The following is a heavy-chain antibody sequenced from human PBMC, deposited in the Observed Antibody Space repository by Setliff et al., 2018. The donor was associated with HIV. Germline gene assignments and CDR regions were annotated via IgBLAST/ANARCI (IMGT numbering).Heavy chain of an antibody. CDR1: GGTLSNYP. D-gene: IGHD2-8*01. Sequence: ASVKVSCKASGGTLSNYPISWVRQVRGQGLEWMGRISPVLRTTKYGQEFQGRVSITADTSTNTVYMELSSLRFEDTAVYYCAREFIPVMYARQGSRFDPWGQGTLVTVS. V-gene: IGHV1-69*08. J-gene: IGHJ5*02. CDR2: ISPVLRTT. CDR3: AREFIPVMYARQGSRFDP.